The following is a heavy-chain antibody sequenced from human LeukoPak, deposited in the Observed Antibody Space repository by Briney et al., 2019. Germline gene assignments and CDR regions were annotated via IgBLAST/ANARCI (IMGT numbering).Heavy chain of an antibody. CDR1: GFTFRSYG. J-gene: IGHJ4*02. V-gene: IGHV3-30*18. D-gene: IGHD3-22*01. CDR3: AKDLMEYYDSSGSE. Sequence: GGSLRLSCAASGFTFRSYGMHWVRQAPGKGLEWVAVISYDGSNKYYGDSVKGRFTISRDNSKNTLYLEMNSLRAEDTAVYYCAKDLMEYYDSSGSEWGQGTLVIVSS. CDR2: ISYDGSNK.